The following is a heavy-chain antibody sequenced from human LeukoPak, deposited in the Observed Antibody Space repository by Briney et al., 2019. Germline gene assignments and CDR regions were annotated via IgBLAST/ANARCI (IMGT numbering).Heavy chain of an antibody. D-gene: IGHD3-3*01. CDR2: IYHSGST. CDR1: GYSISSGYY. CDR3: ARSITIFGVVNSDY. V-gene: IGHV4-38-2*01. Sequence: PSETLSLTCAVSGYSISSGYYWGWIRQPPGKGLEWIGSIYHSGSTYYNPSLKSRVTISVDTSKNQFSLKLSSVTAADTAVYYCARSITIFGVVNSDYWGQGTPVTVSS. J-gene: IGHJ4*02.